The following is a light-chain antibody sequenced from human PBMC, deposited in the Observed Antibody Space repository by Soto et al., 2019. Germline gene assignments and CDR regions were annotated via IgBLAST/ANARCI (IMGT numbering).Light chain of an antibody. CDR2: GSS. V-gene: IGKV3-15*01. CDR3: QQYNDWLYS. Sequence: EIVMTQSPANMSVSPGERVAVSCRASRPVRSNLAWYQQKPGQPPRLLIYGSSTRATGIPARFSGSGSGTEFTLTVISLQSADIAVYYCQQYNDWLYSFGQGTKVDIK. J-gene: IGKJ2*03. CDR1: RPVRSN.